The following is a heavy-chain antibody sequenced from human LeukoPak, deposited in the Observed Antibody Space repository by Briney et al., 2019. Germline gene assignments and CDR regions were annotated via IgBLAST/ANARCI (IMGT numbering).Heavy chain of an antibody. J-gene: IGHJ6*03. Sequence: ASVKVSCKASGYTFTSYDINWVRQATGQGLEWMGWMNPNSGNTGYAQKFQGRVTITRNTSISTAYMELSSLRSEDTAVYYCARGYDFWNGYSYYYYYMDVWGRGTTVTVSS. CDR1: GYTFTSYD. V-gene: IGHV1-8*03. CDR3: ARGYDFWNGYSYYYYYMDV. D-gene: IGHD3-3*01. CDR2: MNPNSGNT.